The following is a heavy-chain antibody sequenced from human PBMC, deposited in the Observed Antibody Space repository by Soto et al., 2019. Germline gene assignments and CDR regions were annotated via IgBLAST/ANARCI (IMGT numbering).Heavy chain of an antibody. CDR3: ARDQNDYIWGSYRFGVDY. Sequence: QVQLVQSGAEVKKPGASVKVSCKASGYTFTSYGISWVRQAPGQGLEWMGWISAYNGNTNYAQKLQGRVTMTTDTSTSTAYMGLRSLRSDDTAVYYCARDQNDYIWGSYRFGVDYWGQGTLVTVSS. CDR1: GYTFTSYG. J-gene: IGHJ4*02. V-gene: IGHV1-18*01. CDR2: ISAYNGNT. D-gene: IGHD3-16*02.